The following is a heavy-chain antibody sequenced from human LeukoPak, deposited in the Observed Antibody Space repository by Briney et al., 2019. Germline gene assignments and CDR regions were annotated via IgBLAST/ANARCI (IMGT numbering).Heavy chain of an antibody. CDR3: AREVPYFSGTSCHGERVDY. D-gene: IGHD2-2*01. J-gene: IGHJ4*02. CDR2: IIPILGIA. CDR1: GGTFSSYA. V-gene: IGHV1-69*04. Sequence: SVKVSCKASGGTFSSYAISWVRQAPGQGLEWMGRIIPILGIANYAQKFQGRVTITADKSTSTAYMELSSLRSEDTAVYYCAREVPYFSGTSCHGERVDYWGQGTLVTVSS.